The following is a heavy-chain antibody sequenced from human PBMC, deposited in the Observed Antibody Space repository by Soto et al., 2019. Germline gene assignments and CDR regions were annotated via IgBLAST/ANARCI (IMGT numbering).Heavy chain of an antibody. Sequence: GGSLRLSCAASGFTFSSYGMHWVRQAPGKGLEWVAVISYDGSNKYYADSVKGRFTISRDNCKNTQYLQMNSLRAEDTAVYYCSKDISPRSTSQGAHGMDVWGQGTTVTVSS. CDR3: SKDISPRSTSQGAHGMDV. CDR1: GFTFSSYG. J-gene: IGHJ6*02. V-gene: IGHV3-30*18. CDR2: ISYDGSNK. D-gene: IGHD2-2*01.